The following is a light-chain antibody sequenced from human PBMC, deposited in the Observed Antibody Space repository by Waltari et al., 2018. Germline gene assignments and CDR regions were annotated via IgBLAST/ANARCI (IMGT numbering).Light chain of an antibody. J-gene: IGLJ1*01. V-gene: IGLV2-23*01. Sequence: QSALTQPASVSWSPGQSLAVSCTGSSSDVGTYNLVSWYQQHPGKAPKLIIYEATKRPSGVSNRFSGSKSGNMASLTISGLQAEDEAEYYCCSFAGRSTWVFGTGTKVTVL. CDR3: CSFAGRSTWV. CDR2: EAT. CDR1: SSDVGTYNL.